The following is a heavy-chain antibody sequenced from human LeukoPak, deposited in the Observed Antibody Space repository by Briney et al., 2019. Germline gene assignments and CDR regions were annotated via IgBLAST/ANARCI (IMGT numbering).Heavy chain of an antibody. V-gene: IGHV4-38-2*02. CDR1: GYSISTGYK. Sequence: SGTLCLTCTVSGYSISTGYKWGGVRPPPGRGLGWIGSIYHSGSTYYNPSLKSRVTISVDKSKIQFSLKLSSVTAADTAVYYCATLWGEQQLVPFDYWGQGTLVTVSS. D-gene: IGHD6-13*01. J-gene: IGHJ4*02. CDR3: ATLWGEQQLVPFDY. CDR2: IYHSGST.